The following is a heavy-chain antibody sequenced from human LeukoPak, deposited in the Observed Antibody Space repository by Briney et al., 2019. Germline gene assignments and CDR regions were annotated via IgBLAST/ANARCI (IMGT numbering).Heavy chain of an antibody. J-gene: IGHJ5*02. CDR1: GGSVSSYY. CDR3: ARGGASSEWFDP. CDR2: IYDRGST. V-gene: IGHV4-59*02. Sequence: SQTLSLTCTVSGGSVSSYYWSWIRQPPGEGLEWIGNIYDRGSTKYSPSLKSRVTISVDTSKNQFSLRLRSVTAADTAVYYCARGGASSEWFDPWGQGTLVTVSS. D-gene: IGHD6-25*01.